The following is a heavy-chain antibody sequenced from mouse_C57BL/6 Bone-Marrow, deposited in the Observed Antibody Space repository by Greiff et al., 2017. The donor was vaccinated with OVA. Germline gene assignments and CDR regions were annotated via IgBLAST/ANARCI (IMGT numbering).Heavy chain of an antibody. J-gene: IGHJ4*01. D-gene: IGHD2-5*01. Sequence: QVQLQQSGAELVRPGASVTLSCKASGYTFTDYEMHWVKQTPVQGLEWIGAIDPETGGTAYNQKFKGKAILTADKSSSTAYMELLSLTSDDSSVYYSTRSAYSSNPLYAMDYWGQGPSLTVSS. CDR3: TRSAYSSNPLYAMDY. V-gene: IGHV1-15*01. CDR1: GYTFTDYE. CDR2: IDPETGGT.